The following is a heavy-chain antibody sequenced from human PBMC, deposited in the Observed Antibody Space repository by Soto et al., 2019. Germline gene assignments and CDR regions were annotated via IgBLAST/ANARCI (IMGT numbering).Heavy chain of an antibody. D-gene: IGHD2-15*01. J-gene: IGHJ4*02. CDR2: IYPGDSDT. CDR1: GYSFTTYW. Sequence: GESLKISCKGSGYSFTTYWIGWVRQMPGKGLEWMGIIYPGDSDTRYSPSFQGQVTLSADKSISTAYLQWSSLRASDTAIYYCARSPPRMRGFLFDYWGQGTLVTVSS. V-gene: IGHV5-51*01. CDR3: ARSPPRMRGFLFDY.